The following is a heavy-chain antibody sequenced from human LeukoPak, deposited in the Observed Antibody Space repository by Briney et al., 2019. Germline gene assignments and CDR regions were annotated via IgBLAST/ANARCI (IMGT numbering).Heavy chain of an antibody. CDR2: IIPIFGTA. CDR3: AGVPHCSGGSCYGWRAFDI. Sequence: SVKVSCKASGGTFSSYAISWVRQAPGQGLEWMGGIIPIFGTANYAQKFQGRVTITADESTSTAYMELSSLRSEGTAVYYCAGVPHCSGGSCYGWRAFDIWGQGTMVTVSS. D-gene: IGHD2-15*01. J-gene: IGHJ3*02. V-gene: IGHV1-69*13. CDR1: GGTFSSYA.